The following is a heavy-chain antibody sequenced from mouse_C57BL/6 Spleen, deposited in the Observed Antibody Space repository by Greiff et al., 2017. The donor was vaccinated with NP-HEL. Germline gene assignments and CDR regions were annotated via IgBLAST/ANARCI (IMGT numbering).Heavy chain of an antibody. V-gene: IGHV1-64*01. J-gene: IGHJ3*01. Sequence: VQLQQPGAELVKPGASVKLSCKASGYTFTSYWMHWVKQRPGQGLEWIGMIHPNSGSTNYNEKFKSKATLTVDKSSSTAYMQLSSLTSEDSAVYYCARSPPIYYDYDWFAYWGQGTLVTVSA. CDR2: IHPNSGST. D-gene: IGHD2-4*01. CDR1: GYTFTSYW. CDR3: ARSPPIYYDYDWFAY.